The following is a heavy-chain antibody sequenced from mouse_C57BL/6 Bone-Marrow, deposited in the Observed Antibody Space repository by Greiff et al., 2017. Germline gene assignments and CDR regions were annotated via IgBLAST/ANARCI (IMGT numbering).Heavy chain of an antibody. J-gene: IGHJ3*01. CDR1: GYAFSSSW. Sequence: QVQLQQSGPELVKPGASVKISCKASGYAFSSSWMNWVKQRPGKGLEWIGRIYPGDGDTNYNGKFKGKATLTADKSSSTAYMQLSSLASENSAVYFGARRRFAYWGQGTLVTVSA. V-gene: IGHV1-82*01. CDR3: ARRRFAY. CDR2: IYPGDGDT.